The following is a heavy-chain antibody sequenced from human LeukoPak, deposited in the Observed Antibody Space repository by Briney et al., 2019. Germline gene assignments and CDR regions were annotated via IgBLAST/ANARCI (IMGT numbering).Heavy chain of an antibody. CDR3: AKGVHYYDSSGFDY. Sequence: GGSLRLSCAASGFTFSSYGMQWVRQAPGKGLEWVSAISGSGGSTYYADSVKGRFTISRDNSKNTRYLQMNSLRAEDTAVYYCAKGVHYYDSSGFDYWGQGTLVTVSS. D-gene: IGHD3-22*01. CDR1: GFTFSSYG. CDR2: ISGSGGST. J-gene: IGHJ4*02. V-gene: IGHV3-23*01.